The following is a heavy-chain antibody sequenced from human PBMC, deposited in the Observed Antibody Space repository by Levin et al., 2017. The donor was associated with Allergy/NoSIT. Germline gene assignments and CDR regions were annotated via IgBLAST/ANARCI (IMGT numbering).Heavy chain of an antibody. CDR3: TIMITFGGVIVIGY. CDR1: GFTFSGSA. D-gene: IGHD3-16*02. Sequence: GESLKISCAASGFTFSGSAMHWVRQASGKGLEWVGRIRSKANSYATAYAASVKGRFTISRDDSKNTAYLQMNSLKTEDTAVYYCTIMITFGGVIVIGYWGQGTLVTVSS. V-gene: IGHV3-73*01. CDR2: IRSKANSYAT. J-gene: IGHJ4*02.